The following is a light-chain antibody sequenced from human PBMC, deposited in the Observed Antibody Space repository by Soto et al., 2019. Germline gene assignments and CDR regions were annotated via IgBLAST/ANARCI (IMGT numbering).Light chain of an antibody. CDR2: GNS. Sequence: QSVLTQPPSVSGAPGQRGTISFTGSSSNIGAGYDVHWYQQLPGTAPKLLIYGNSNRPSGVPDRFSGSKSGTSASLAITGLQAEDEADYYCQSYDSSLSGSGVFGGGTKVTVL. V-gene: IGLV1-40*01. CDR3: QSYDSSLSGSGV. J-gene: IGLJ2*01. CDR1: SSNIGAGYD.